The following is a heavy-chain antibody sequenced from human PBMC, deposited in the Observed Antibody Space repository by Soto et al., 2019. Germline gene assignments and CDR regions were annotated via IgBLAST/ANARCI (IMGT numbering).Heavy chain of an antibody. CDR3: AKDLVGRDGYNLVY. CDR1: GFTFSSYG. V-gene: IGHV3-30*18. CDR2: ISYDGSNK. Sequence: LRLSCAASGFTFSSYGMHWVRQAPGKGLEWVAVISYDGSNKYYADSVKGRFTISRDNSKNTLYLQMNSLRAEDTAVYYCAKDLVGRDGYNLVYWGQGTLVTVAS. D-gene: IGHD5-12*01. J-gene: IGHJ4*02.